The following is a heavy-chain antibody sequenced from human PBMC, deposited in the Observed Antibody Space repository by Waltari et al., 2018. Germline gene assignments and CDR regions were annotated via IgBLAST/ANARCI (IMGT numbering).Heavy chain of an antibody. J-gene: IGHJ6*02. CDR1: GFTFSSYG. Sequence: QVQLVESGGGVVQPGGSLRLSCAASGFTFSSYGMHWVRQAPGKGLEWVAFIRYDGSNKYYAESVKGRFTSSRDNSKNTLYLQMNSLRAEDTAVYYCAKERVDYGDNQLYYYYGMDVWGQGTTVTVSS. CDR3: AKERVDYGDNQLYYYYGMDV. CDR2: IRYDGSNK. D-gene: IGHD4-17*01. V-gene: IGHV3-30*02.